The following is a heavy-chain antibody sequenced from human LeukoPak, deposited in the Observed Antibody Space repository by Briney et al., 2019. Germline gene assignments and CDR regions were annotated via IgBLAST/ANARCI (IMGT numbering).Heavy chain of an antibody. Sequence: PSETLSLTCAVYGGSFSGYYWSWIRQPPGKGLEWIGEINNSGNTNYNPSLKSRVTISVDKSKNQFSLKLSSVTAADTAVYYCARTRGSSAPNWFDPWGQGTLVTVSS. CDR1: GGSFSGYY. D-gene: IGHD6-6*01. V-gene: IGHV4-34*01. CDR3: ARTRGSSAPNWFDP. J-gene: IGHJ5*02. CDR2: INNSGNT.